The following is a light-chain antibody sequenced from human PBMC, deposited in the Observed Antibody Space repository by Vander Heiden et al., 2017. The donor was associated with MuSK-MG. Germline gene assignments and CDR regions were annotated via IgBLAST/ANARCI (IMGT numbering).Light chain of an antibody. CDR1: SSNVGSNY. Sequence: QSVLTQPPSASGTPGPRVPISCSGSSSNVGSNYEYWYQQLPGTAPKLLIYSNNKRPSGVPDRFSGSKSGTSASLAISGLRSEDEADYYCAAWDDSLSGAVFGGGTQLTAL. V-gene: IGLV1-47*02. J-gene: IGLJ7*02. CDR3: AAWDDSLSGAV. CDR2: SNN.